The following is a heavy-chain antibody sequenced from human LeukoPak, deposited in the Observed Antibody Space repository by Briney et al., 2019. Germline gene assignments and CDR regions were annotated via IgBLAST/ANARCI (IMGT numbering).Heavy chain of an antibody. CDR1: GYTFTGYY. D-gene: IGHD3-10*01. Sequence: GASVKVSCKASGYTFTGYYMHWVRQAPGQGLGWMGWINPNSGGTNYAQKFQGRVTMTRDTSISTAYMELSRLRSDDTAVYYCARVEVLLWFGEPFDYWGQGTLVTVSS. CDR2: INPNSGGT. V-gene: IGHV1-2*02. J-gene: IGHJ4*02. CDR3: ARVEVLLWFGEPFDY.